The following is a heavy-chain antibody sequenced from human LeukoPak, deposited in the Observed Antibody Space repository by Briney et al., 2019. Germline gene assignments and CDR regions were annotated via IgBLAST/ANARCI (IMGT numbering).Heavy chain of an antibody. Sequence: GRSLRLSCAASGFTFSSYAMHWVRQAPGKGLEWVAVISYDGSNKYYADSVKGRFTISRDNSKNTLYLQMNSLRAEDTAVYYCARVIDYGDYYYFDYWGQGTLVTVSS. CDR2: ISYDGSNK. V-gene: IGHV3-30-3*01. CDR3: ARVIDYGDYYYFDY. J-gene: IGHJ4*02. D-gene: IGHD4-17*01. CDR1: GFTFSSYA.